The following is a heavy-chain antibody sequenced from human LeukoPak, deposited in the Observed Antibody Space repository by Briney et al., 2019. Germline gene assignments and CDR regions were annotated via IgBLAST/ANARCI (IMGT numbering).Heavy chain of an antibody. CDR1: GFTFSSYS. CDR3: ARDSPYYYDSSGYYFYYYYYYGMDV. Sequence: PGGSLRLSCAASGFTFSSYSMNWVRQAPGKGLEWVSYISSSSSTIYYADSVKGRFTISRDNAKNSLYLQMNSLRAEDTAVYYCARDSPYYYDSSGYYFYYYYYYGMDVWGQGTTVTVSS. V-gene: IGHV3-48*01. D-gene: IGHD3-22*01. J-gene: IGHJ6*02. CDR2: ISSSSSTI.